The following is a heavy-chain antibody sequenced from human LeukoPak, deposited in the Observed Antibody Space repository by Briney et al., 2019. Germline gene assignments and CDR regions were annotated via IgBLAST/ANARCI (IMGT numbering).Heavy chain of an antibody. D-gene: IGHD3-22*01. V-gene: IGHV1-46*01. J-gene: IGHJ2*01. CDR1: GYTFTSYY. CDR2: INPSGGST. Sequence: ASVKVSCKASGYTFTSYYMHWVRQAPGQGLEWMGIINPSGGSTSYAQKFQGRVTMTRDTSTSTVYMELSSLRSEDTAVYYCAGSLSPDSSGYYLDWYFDLWGRGTLVTVSS. CDR3: AGSLSPDSSGYYLDWYFDL.